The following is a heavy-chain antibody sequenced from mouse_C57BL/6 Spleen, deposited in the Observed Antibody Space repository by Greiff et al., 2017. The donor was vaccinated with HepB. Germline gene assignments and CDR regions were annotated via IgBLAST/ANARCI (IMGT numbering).Heavy chain of an antibody. J-gene: IGHJ1*03. Sequence: EVMLVESGGGLVQPGGSLSLSCAASGFTFTDYYMSWVRQPPGKALEWLGFIRNKANGYTTEYSASVKGRFTISRDNSQSILYLQMNALRAEDSATYYCARLDTTVVEGWYFDVWGTGTTVTVSS. D-gene: IGHD1-1*01. CDR3: ARLDTTVVEGWYFDV. CDR1: GFTFTDYY. CDR2: IRNKANGYTT. V-gene: IGHV7-3*01.